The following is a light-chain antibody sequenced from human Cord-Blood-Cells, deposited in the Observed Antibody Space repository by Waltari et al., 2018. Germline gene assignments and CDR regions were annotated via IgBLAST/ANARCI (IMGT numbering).Light chain of an antibody. CDR1: SSAVGSYNF. CDR3: CSYAGSSMV. V-gene: IGLV2-23*01. J-gene: IGLJ2*01. Sequence: QSALTQPASVSGSPGQSITISCTGTSSAVGSYNFGAWYQQHPGTAPNLMIYEGSKRPSGVSNRFSGSKSGNTASLTISGLQAEDEADYYCCSYAGSSMVFGGGTKLTVL. CDR2: EGS.